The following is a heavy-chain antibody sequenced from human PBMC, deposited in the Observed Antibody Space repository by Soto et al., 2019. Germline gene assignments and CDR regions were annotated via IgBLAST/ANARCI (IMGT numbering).Heavy chain of an antibody. CDR3: AKDLHFCSGIDV. V-gene: IGHV3-13*01. Sequence: GLSLRLSCAASGFIFSSFDVHWVRQATGKGLKWVSVIATTGDTYYAASVKGRFTISRDNAENSLYLQMNSLRAEETTVYYCAKDLHFCSGIDVWGQGTMVTVSS. CDR2: IATTGDT. J-gene: IGHJ3*01. CDR1: GFIFSSFD. D-gene: IGHD3-3*02.